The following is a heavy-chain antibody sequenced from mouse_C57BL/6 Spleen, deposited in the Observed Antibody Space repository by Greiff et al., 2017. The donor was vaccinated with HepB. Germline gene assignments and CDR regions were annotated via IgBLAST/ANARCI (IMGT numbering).Heavy chain of an antibody. CDR1: GYAFSSSW. V-gene: IGHV1-82*01. J-gene: IGHJ3*01. CDR3: SIYYDYDGFAY. Sequence: VQLQQSGPELVKPGASVKISCKASGYAFSSSWMNWVKQRPGKGLEWIGRICTGDGDTNYNGKFKGKATMTADKSSSTAYMQLSSLTSEDSAVYFCSIYYDYDGFAYWGQGTLVTVSA. D-gene: IGHD2-4*01. CDR2: ICTGDGDT.